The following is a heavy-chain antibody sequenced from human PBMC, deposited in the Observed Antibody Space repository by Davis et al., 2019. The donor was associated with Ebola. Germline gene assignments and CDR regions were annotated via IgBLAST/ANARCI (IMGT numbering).Heavy chain of an antibody. J-gene: IGHJ4*02. CDR3: ASFSALSDY. CDR1: GFTFSSYS. CDR2: ISSSSSTI. Sequence: GESLKISCAASGFTFSSYSMNWVRQAPGKGLEWVSYISSSSSTIYYADSVKGRFTISRDNAKNSLYLQMNSLRAEDTAVYYCASFSALSDYWGQGTLVTVSS. V-gene: IGHV3-48*04. D-gene: IGHD3-3*01.